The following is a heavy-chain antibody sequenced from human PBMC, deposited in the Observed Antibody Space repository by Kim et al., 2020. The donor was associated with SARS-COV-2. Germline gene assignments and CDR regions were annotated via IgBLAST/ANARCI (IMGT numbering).Heavy chain of an antibody. CDR3: ARRKYCSGGSCYRFDP. D-gene: IGHD2-15*01. V-gene: IGHV4-39*01. J-gene: IGHJ5*02. Sequence: SLKSGVTRSVDTSKNQFSLKLSSVTAADTAVYYCARRKYCSGGSCYRFDPWGQGTLVTVSS.